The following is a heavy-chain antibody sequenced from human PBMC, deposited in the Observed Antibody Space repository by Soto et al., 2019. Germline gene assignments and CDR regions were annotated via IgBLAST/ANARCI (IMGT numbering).Heavy chain of an antibody. D-gene: IGHD6-19*01. V-gene: IGHV3-48*02. J-gene: IGHJ4*02. CDR2: ISGSGGTI. CDR3: ARETGLRSSGWSYYFDF. CDR1: GFTLSSYS. Sequence: EVQLVESGGGMVQPGGSLRVSCAASGFTLSSYSMHWVRQAPGKGLEWVTDISGSGGTIYYADSVKGRFTISRDNAKNSLSVQMNSLRDEDTAVYFCARETGLRSSGWSYYFDFWGQGTQVTVSS.